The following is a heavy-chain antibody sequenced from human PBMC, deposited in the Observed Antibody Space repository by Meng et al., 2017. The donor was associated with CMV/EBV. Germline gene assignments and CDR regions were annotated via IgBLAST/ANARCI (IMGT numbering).Heavy chain of an antibody. CDR1: GYTFTGYY. V-gene: IGHV1-2*02. D-gene: IGHD4-11*01. J-gene: IGHJ5*02. CDR3: ARGPLGEYSNYDAP. CDR2: INPNSGGT. Sequence: QVQVGQSGAEVKTPGASVKVSCKASGYTFTGYYMHWVRQAPGQGLEWMGWINPNSGGTNYAQKFQGRVTMTRDTSISTAYMELSRLRSDDTAVYYCARGPLGEYSNYDAPWGQGTLVTVSS.